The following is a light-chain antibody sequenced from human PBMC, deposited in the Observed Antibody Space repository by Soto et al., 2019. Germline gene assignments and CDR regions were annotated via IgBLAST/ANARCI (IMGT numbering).Light chain of an antibody. V-gene: IGKV3-15*01. CDR1: QSISTN. CDR3: PHYYERTLT. Sequence: EIVLTQSPATLSVSPGERATLSCRASQSISTNLAWYRQKPGQGPRILIFGASTRAIGIPARFSGSGAGSEFTLPISSLQSEDVSVYFCPHYYERTLTFGGGTKVDIK. CDR2: GAS. J-gene: IGKJ4*01.